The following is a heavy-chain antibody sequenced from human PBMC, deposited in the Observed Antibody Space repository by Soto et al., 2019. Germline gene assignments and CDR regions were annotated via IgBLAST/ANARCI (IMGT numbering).Heavy chain of an antibody. CDR1: GFTFNSYG. D-gene: IGHD5-18*01. CDR3: AKEGGHVDTAMVLDY. V-gene: IGHV3-30*18. CDR2: ISYDGSNK. Sequence: QVQLVESGGGVVQPGRSLRLSCAASGFTFNSYGMHWVRQAPGKGLEWVAVISYDGSNKYYADSVKGRFTISRDNSKNTLYLQMNSLRAEDTAVYYCAKEGGHVDTAMVLDYWGQGTLVTVSS. J-gene: IGHJ4*02.